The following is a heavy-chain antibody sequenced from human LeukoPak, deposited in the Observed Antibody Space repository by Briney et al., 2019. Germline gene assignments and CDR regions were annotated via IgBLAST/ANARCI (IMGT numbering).Heavy chain of an antibody. V-gene: IGHV1-69*13. CDR3: ARDVVVVPAAIGWFDP. D-gene: IGHD2-2*02. Sequence: ASVKVSCKASGGTFSSYAISWVRQAPGQGLEWMGGIIPIFGTANYAQKFQGRVTITADESTSTAYMELSSLRSEDTAVYYCARDVVVVPAAIGWFDPWGQGTLVTVSS. J-gene: IGHJ5*02. CDR1: GGTFSSYA. CDR2: IIPIFGTA.